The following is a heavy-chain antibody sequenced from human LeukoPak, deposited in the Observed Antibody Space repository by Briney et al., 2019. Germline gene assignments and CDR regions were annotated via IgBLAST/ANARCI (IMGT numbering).Heavy chain of an antibody. J-gene: IGHJ4*02. CDR1: GGSVSSGNYY. D-gene: IGHD4-17*01. Sequence: PSETLSLTCTVSGGSVSSGNYYWSWIRQPPGKGLEWLGYIYYSGSTNYNPSLKSRVTMSVDTSKNQFSLKLSSVTAADTAVYYCARAGFTVTYFDYWGQGTLVTVSS. V-gene: IGHV4-61*01. CDR3: ARAGFTVTYFDY. CDR2: IYYSGST.